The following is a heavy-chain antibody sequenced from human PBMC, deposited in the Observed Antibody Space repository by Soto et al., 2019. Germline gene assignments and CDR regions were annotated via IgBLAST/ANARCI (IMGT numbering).Heavy chain of an antibody. D-gene: IGHD1-1*01. V-gene: IGHV4-59*11. CDR2: ISYTGST. CDR1: GGSISGHY. CDR3: ARDPDWKNKYYMDV. Sequence: PSETLSLTCTVSGGSISGHYWSWIRQPPGKGLEWVGYISYTGSTNYNPSLKSRATISADTSKNLFSLRLSSVTAADTAIYYCARDPDWKNKYYMDVWGKGTTVTFSS. J-gene: IGHJ6*03.